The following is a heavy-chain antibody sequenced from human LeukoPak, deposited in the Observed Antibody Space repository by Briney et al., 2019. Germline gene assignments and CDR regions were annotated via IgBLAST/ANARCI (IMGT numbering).Heavy chain of an antibody. D-gene: IGHD5-12*01. CDR1: GFTFSSYW. V-gene: IGHV3-74*01. CDR3: ARDGLNSGYSI. CDR2: IHNDGRST. Sequence: PGGSLRLSCAASGFTFSSYWMHWVRQAPGKGLVWVSRIHNDGRSTTYADSVKGRFTISRDNAKNTLYLQMNSLRAEDTAVYYCARDGLNSGYSIWGQGTMVTVSS. J-gene: IGHJ3*02.